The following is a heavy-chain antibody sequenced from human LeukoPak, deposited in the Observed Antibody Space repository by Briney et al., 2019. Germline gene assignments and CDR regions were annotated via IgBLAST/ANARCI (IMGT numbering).Heavy chain of an antibody. CDR1: GFTFEDQV. CDR2: MSWSGEKI. D-gene: IGHD2-2*01. CDR3: AKDLGGSATTV. V-gene: IGHV3-9*01. J-gene: IGHJ4*02. Sequence: GGSLRLSCAASGFTFEDQVMPGVGHAPGKGREGVSSMSWSGEKILYAHAVKGRFTISRDNAKNSLFLQMNSLRVEDTALYYCAKDLGGSATTVWGQGTLVTVSS.